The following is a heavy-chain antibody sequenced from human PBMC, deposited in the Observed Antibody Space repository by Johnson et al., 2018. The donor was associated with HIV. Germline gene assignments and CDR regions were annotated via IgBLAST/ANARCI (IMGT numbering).Heavy chain of an antibody. Sequence: QVQQVESGGGVVQPGRSLRLSCAASGFTFSSYGMHWVRQAPGKGLEWVAVISYDGSNKYYADSVKGRFTISRDNSKNTLYLQMNSLRAEDTAVYYCAKRVPSKQLVDAFDIWGQGTMVTVSS. CDR2: ISYDGSNK. CDR3: AKRVPSKQLVDAFDI. D-gene: IGHD6-6*01. CDR1: GFTFSSYG. V-gene: IGHV3-30*18. J-gene: IGHJ3*02.